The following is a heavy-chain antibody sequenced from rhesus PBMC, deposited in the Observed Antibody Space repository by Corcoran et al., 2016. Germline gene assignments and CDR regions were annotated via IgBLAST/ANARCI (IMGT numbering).Heavy chain of an antibody. CDR1: GGSISSNR. CDR3: ARVSVAGWYFDI. CDR2: ISGSGAST. D-gene: IGHD4-29*01. Sequence: QLQLQESGPGLVKPSETLSLTCAVSGGSISSNRWSGIRQPPGKGLEWIGRISGSGASTSYNPSLKSRFTISPDTSKSHLSLKLISVPAADTAVYYCARVSVAGWYFDIWGPGTPITISS. J-gene: IGHJ2*01. V-gene: IGHV4-173*01.